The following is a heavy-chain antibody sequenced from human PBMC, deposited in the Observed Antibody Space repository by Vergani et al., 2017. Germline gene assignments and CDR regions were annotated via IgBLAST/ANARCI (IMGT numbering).Heavy chain of an antibody. CDR1: GFTFTSSA. Sequence: QMQLVQSGPEVKKPGTSVKVSCKASGFTFTSSAMQWVRQARGQRLEWIGWIVVGSGNTNYAQKFQERVTITRDMSTSTAYMELSSLRSEDTAVYYCARVHGSGSYYKACFGYWGQGTLVTVSS. V-gene: IGHV1-58*02. J-gene: IGHJ4*02. CDR2: IVVGSGNT. CDR3: ARVHGSGSYYKACFGY. D-gene: IGHD3-10*01.